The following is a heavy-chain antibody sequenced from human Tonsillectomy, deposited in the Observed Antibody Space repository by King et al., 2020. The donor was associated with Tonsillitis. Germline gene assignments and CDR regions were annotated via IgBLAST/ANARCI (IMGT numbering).Heavy chain of an antibody. Sequence: VQLVESGGGLVQPGGSLRLSCAVSGFTFIRYWMSWVRQAPGKGLEWVANIKEDGSEKHYVDSVKGRFTISSDNAKNSLFLQMNSLRAEDTAVYYCATEGGRSGSGYWGQGTLVTVSS. CDR3: ATEGGRSGSGY. D-gene: IGHD3-10*01. CDR2: IKEDGSEK. CDR1: GFTFIRYW. J-gene: IGHJ4*02. V-gene: IGHV3-7*01.